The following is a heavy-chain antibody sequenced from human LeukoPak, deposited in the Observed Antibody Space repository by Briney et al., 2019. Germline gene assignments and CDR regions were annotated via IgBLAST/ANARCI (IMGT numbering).Heavy chain of an antibody. CDR2: VYYSGT. CDR3: VRSASSHSHYIDV. J-gene: IGHJ6*03. V-gene: IGHV4-59*01. D-gene: IGHD2-2*01. Sequence: SETLSLTCSVSGDSISRYFWGWIRQPPGKGLEWIGYVYYSGTKYSQALTSWVTISVDTSKNQFSLNLNSVIAADTAVYYCVRSASSHSHYIDVWGKGTPVTVSS. CDR1: GDSISRYF.